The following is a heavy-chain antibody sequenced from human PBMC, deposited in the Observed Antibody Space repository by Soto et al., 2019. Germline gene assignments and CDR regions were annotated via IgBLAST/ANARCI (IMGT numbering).Heavy chain of an antibody. D-gene: IGHD2-15*01. CDR2: INHSGST. J-gene: IGHJ3*02. Sequence: PSETLSLTCAVYGGSFSGYYWSWIRQPPGKGLEWIGEINHSGSTNYNPSLKSRVTISVDTSKNQFSLKLSSVTAADTAVYYCATLMVAAYDSFYIWGQGTMVTVSS. CDR1: GGSFSGYY. V-gene: IGHV4-34*01. CDR3: ATLMVAAYDSFYI.